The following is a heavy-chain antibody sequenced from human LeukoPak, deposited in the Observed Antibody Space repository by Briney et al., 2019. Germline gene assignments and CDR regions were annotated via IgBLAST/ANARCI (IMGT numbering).Heavy chain of an antibody. CDR1: GFTFSSYA. CDR3: AKDQYCGYGYYYYYMDV. CDR2: ISGSGGST. J-gene: IGHJ6*03. V-gene: IGHV3-23*01. D-gene: IGHD5-12*01. Sequence: GVSLRLSCAASGFTFSSYAMSWVRQAPGKGLELVSAISGSGGSTYYADSVKGRFTISRDNSKNTLYLQMNSLRAKDTAVYYCAKDQYCGYGYYYYYMDVWGKGTTFTVSS.